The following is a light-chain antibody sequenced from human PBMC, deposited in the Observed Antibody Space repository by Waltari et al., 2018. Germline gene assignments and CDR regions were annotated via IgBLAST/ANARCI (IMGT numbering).Light chain of an antibody. V-gene: IGKV3-20*01. CDR1: QSLSISY. CDR3: QHFGASPT. CDR2: DAS. J-gene: IGKJ1*01. Sequence: IVMTQSLGTLSLPPGERATLSCTASQSLSISYLAWYQQKAGQAPRLLIYDASIRAAGIPDRFTGSYSGTNLTLTINRLEPEDSAMYYCQHFGASPTFGQGTKVDI.